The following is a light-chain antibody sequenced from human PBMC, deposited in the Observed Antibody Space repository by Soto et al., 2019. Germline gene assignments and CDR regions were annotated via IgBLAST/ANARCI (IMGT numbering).Light chain of an antibody. CDR2: DAS. J-gene: IGKJ1*01. V-gene: IGKV3-20*01. CDR3: QQCSFSPRT. Sequence: EIVLTQSPGTLSLSPGERATLFCRASQTITNNYLAWYQQKPGQAPRLLIYDASRRATGIPDRFSGSGSGSDFTLTISRLEPEDFAVYFCQQCSFSPRTFGQGTKVAIK. CDR1: QTITNNY.